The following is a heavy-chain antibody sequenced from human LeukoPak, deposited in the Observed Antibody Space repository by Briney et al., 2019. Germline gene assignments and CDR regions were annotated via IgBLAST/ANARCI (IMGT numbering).Heavy chain of an antibody. J-gene: IGHJ4*02. V-gene: IGHV4-30-4*08. CDR2: IYYSGST. CDR1: GGSISSGDYY. Sequence: SQTLSLTCTVSGGSISSGDYYWSWIRQPPGKGLEWIGYIYYSGSTNYNPSLKSRVTISVDTSKNQFSLRLSSVTAADTAVYYCARSYGSGSENDYWGQGTLVTVSS. CDR3: ARSYGSGSENDY. D-gene: IGHD3-10*01.